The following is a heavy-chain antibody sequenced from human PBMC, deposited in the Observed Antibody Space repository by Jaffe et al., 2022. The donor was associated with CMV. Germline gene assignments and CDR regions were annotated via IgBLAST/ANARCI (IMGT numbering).Heavy chain of an antibody. J-gene: IGHJ4*02. D-gene: IGHD1-26*01. CDR3: ASPTVGATTFDY. CDR2: IYYSGST. V-gene: IGHV4-39*01. CDR1: GGSISSSSYY. Sequence: QLQLQESGPGLVKPSETLSLTCTVSGGSISSSSYYWGWIRQPPGKGLEWIGSIYYSGSTYYNPSLKSRVTISVDTSKNQFSLKLSSVTAADTAVYYCASPTVGATTFDYWGQGTLVTVSS.